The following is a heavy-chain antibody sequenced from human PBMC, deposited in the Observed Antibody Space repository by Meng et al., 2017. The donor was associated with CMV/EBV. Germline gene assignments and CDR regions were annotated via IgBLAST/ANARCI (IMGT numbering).Heavy chain of an antibody. CDR2: IIPILGIA. J-gene: IGHJ6*02. CDR3: ASGGDITFGVVIMSHYYYYGMDV. V-gene: IGHV1-69*04. CDR1: GYTFTSYA. Sequence: SVKVSCKASGYTFTSYAMHWVRQAPGQRLEWMGRIIPILGIANYAQKFQGRVTITADKSTSTAYMELSSLRSEDTAVYYCASGGDITFGVVIMSHYYYYGMDVWGQGTTVTVSS. D-gene: IGHD3-3*01.